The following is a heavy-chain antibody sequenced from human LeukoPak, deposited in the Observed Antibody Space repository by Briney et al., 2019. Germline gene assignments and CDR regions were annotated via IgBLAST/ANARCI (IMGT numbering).Heavy chain of an antibody. V-gene: IGHV3-21*06. CDR2: ISSSSSYI. J-gene: IGHJ4*02. Sequence: GGSLRLSGAASGFTFSSYSMTWVRQAPGKGLEWVSSISSSSSYIYYADSVKGRFTISRDNAKNLLYLQMNSLRAEDTAVYYCGTGWAVDFWGQGTLVTVSS. D-gene: IGHD5-24*01. CDR1: GFTFSSYS. CDR3: GTGWAVDF.